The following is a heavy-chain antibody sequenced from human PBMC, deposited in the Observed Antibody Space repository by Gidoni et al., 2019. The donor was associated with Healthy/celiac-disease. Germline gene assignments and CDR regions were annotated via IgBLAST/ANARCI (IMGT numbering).Heavy chain of an antibody. CDR2: ISGSGGST. J-gene: IGHJ4*02. D-gene: IGHD6-13*01. CDR3: AKTGPGAAAGTPYYYFDY. V-gene: IGHV3-23*01. CDR1: GFTFSSSA. Sequence: EVQLLESGGGLVQPGGSLRLSCAASGFTFSSSAMSWVRQAQGKGLEWVSAISGSGGSTYYADSVKGRFTISRDNSKNTLYLQMNSLRAEDTAVYYCAKTGPGAAAGTPYYYFDYWGQGTLVTVSS.